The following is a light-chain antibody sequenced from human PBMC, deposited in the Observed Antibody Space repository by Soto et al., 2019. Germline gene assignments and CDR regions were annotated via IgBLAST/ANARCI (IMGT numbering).Light chain of an antibody. Sequence: QSXLTQPXXVXGXXXXXVXXXXXGSSXNIGAGYDVHWYQQLPGTAPKLLIYGNSNRPSGVPDRFSGSKSGTSASLAITGLQAEDEADYYCQSYDSSLSGYVVFGGGTKVTVL. CDR2: GNS. CDR1: SXNIGAGYD. J-gene: IGLJ2*01. V-gene: IGLV1-40*01. CDR3: QSYDSSLSGYVV.